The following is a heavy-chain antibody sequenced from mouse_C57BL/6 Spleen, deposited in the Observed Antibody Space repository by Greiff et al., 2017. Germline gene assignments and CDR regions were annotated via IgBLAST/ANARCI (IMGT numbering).Heavy chain of an antibody. J-gene: IGHJ3*01. CDR1: GYTFTDYY. CDR3: AMGYYYGSSLAY. CDR2: INPNNGGT. D-gene: IGHD1-1*01. V-gene: IGHV1-26*01. Sequence: VQLQQSGPELVKPGASVKISCKASGYTFTDYYMNWVKQSHGKSLEWIGDINPNNGGTSYNQKFKGKATLTVDKSSSTAYMELRSLTSEDSAVYYCAMGYYYGSSLAYWGQGTLVTVSA.